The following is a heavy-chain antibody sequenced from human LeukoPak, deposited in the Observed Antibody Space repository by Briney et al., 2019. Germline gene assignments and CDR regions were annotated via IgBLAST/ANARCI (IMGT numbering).Heavy chain of an antibody. Sequence: SETLSLTCTVSGGSISSYYWSWIRQPPGKGLEWIGYIYYSGSTNYNPSLKSRVTISVDTSKNQFSLKLSSVTAADTAVYYCARDFDSSGYDYWGQGTLVAVSS. CDR1: GGSISSYY. D-gene: IGHD3-22*01. CDR2: IYYSGST. J-gene: IGHJ4*02. V-gene: IGHV4-59*01. CDR3: ARDFDSSGYDY.